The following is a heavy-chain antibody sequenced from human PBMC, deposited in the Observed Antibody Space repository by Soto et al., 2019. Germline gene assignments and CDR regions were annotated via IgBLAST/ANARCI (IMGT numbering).Heavy chain of an antibody. D-gene: IGHD1-26*01. CDR3: AKDGASGSYPPYYYFGMDV. Sequence: WWSLRLSCSASVFTFSSYAMSWFRQAPGKGLERVSTISGSAGNAYYADSVKGRFSISRDNSKNTLRLQMNSLRADDTAVYYCAKDGASGSYPPYYYFGMDVWGQGTTVTVSS. V-gene: IGHV3-23*01. CDR1: VFTFSSYA. J-gene: IGHJ6*02. CDR2: ISGSAGNA.